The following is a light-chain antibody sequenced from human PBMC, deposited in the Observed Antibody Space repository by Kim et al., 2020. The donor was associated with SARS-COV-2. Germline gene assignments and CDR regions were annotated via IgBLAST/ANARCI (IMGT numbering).Light chain of an antibody. J-gene: IGKJ1*01. V-gene: IGKV2-30*01. CDR3: MQGTHWPPT. Sequence: PSINCGASLSRVYSDGNTYLTWFHQRPGQSPRRLVYKVSSRDSGVPERFSGSGSGTDFTLKISRVEAEDVGIYYCMQGTHWPPTFGQGTKVEIK. CDR2: KVS. CDR1: LSRVYSDGNTY.